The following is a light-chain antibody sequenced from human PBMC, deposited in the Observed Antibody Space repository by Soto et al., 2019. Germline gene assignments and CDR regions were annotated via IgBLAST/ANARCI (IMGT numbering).Light chain of an antibody. CDR3: QQYNGT. CDR1: QSVSSN. J-gene: IGKJ1*01. Sequence: EIVLTQSPATQSVSPGERATLYCRASQSVSSNLAWYQQRPGQAPRLLIYGASTRATGIPARLSGSGSGTEFTLTISSLQSEDFAVYYCQQYNGTFGQGTKVDI. V-gene: IGKV3-15*01. CDR2: GAS.